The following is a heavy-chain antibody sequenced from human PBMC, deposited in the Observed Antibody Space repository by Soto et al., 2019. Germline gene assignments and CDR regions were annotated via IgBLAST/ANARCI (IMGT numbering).Heavy chain of an antibody. D-gene: IGHD7-27*01. CDR1: GFSLSIYW. V-gene: IGHV3-74*01. Sequence: EVQLGESGGGLVQPGGSLRLSCAASGFSLSIYWMYWVRQAPGKWLVWGSRVNNDGSSTSYAASVKDRFTISRDNAKNPLYLQMHSLRAEDTAVYYCARGVIGDYGMDVWGQGTTVTVSS. CDR2: VNNDGSST. CDR3: ARGVIGDYGMDV. J-gene: IGHJ6*02.